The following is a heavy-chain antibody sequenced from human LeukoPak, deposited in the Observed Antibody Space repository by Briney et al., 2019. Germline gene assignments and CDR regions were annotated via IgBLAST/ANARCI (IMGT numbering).Heavy chain of an antibody. D-gene: IGHD6-6*01. Sequence: PGGSLRLSCAASGFTFSSYSMNWVRQAPGKGMEWVSYISSSSSTIYYADSVKGRLTISRDNAKNTLYLQMNSLRAEDTAVYYCARDTTTDSSSFPLGGGSREYFQHWGQGTLVTVSS. CDR3: ARDTTTDSSSFPLGGGSREYFQH. CDR1: GFTFSSYS. J-gene: IGHJ1*01. CDR2: ISSSSSTI. V-gene: IGHV3-48*04.